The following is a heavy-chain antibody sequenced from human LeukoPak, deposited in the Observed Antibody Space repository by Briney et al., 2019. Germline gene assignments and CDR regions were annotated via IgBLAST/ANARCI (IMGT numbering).Heavy chain of an antibody. J-gene: IGHJ4*02. V-gene: IGHV4-30-4*01. CDR1: GGSISSGDYY. CDR2: IYYSGST. Sequence: PSETLSLTCTVSGGSISSGDYYWSWIRQPPGKGLEWIGYIYYSGSTNYNPSLKSRVTISVDTPKNQFSLKLSSVAAADTAVYYCGRVPPESQYGDVVLDYWGQGTLVTVSS. CDR3: GRVPPESQYGDVVLDY. D-gene: IGHD4-17*01.